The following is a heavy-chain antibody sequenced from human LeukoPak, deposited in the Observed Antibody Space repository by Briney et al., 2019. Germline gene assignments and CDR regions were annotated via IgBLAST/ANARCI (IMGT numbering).Heavy chain of an antibody. CDR3: ARAGPYYYDSSGYFYYYYGMDV. D-gene: IGHD3-22*01. Sequence: PGRSLRLSCAASGFTFDDYAMHWVRQAPGKGLEWVSGISWNSGSIGYADSVKGRFTISRDNAKNSLYLQMNSLRDEDTAVYYCARAGPYYYDSSGYFYYYYGMDVWGQGTTVTVSS. CDR1: GFTFDDYA. CDR2: ISWNSGSI. V-gene: IGHV3-9*01. J-gene: IGHJ6*02.